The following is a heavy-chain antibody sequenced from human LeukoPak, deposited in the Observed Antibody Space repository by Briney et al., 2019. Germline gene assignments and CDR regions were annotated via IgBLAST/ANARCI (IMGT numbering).Heavy chain of an antibody. J-gene: IGHJ4*02. CDR3: TRAVPPPLLYYYDSSGYYYGDY. Sequence: GGSLRLSCTASGFTFGDYAMSWVRQAPGKGLEWVGFIRSKAYGGTTEYAASVKGRFTISRDDSKSIAYLQMNSLKTEDTAVYYCTRAVPPPLLYYYDSSGYYYGDYWGQGTLVTVSS. V-gene: IGHV3-49*04. D-gene: IGHD3-22*01. CDR2: IRSKAYGGTT. CDR1: GFTFGDYA.